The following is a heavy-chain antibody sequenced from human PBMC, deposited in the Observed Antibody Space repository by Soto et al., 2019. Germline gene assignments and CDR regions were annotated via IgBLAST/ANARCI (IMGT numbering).Heavy chain of an antibody. CDR1: GFNFKKFA. CDR3: AKADGQQWLIPHLDN. J-gene: IGHJ4*02. CDR2: ISCCGGSA. Sequence: EVQLLESGGGVVQPGGSPRLSCVASGFNFKKFAMAWVCQAAGEGLEWVSGISCCGGSASYADSVKGRFSIARDDSKNTVSLQLNSLRVEDTAQYYCAKADGQQWLIPHLDNWGQGTLVTVS. V-gene: IGHV3-23*01. D-gene: IGHD6-19*01.